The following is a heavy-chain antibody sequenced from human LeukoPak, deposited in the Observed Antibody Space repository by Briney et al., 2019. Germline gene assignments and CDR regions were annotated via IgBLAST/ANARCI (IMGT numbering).Heavy chain of an antibody. J-gene: IGHJ4*02. CDR3: AKSIDSNSDLDY. V-gene: IGHV3-30*18. CDR2: ISYDGSNK. Sequence: GGSLRLSCAASGFTFSSYGMHWVRQAPGKGLEWVAVISYDGSNKYYADSVKGRFTISRDNSKNTLYLQMNSLRAEDTAVYYCAKSIDSNSDLDYWGQGTLVTVSS. CDR1: GFTFSSYG. D-gene: IGHD4-23*01.